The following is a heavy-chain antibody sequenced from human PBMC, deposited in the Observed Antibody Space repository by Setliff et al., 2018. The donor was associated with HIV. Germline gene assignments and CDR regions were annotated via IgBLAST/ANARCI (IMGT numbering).Heavy chain of an antibody. CDR3: AKRTFGSGRLDP. Sequence: TLSLTCRVSGAPISSGSYYWSWIRLPAGKGLEWIGQIHTTGSTNYNPSLKSRVTIAMDTSKNQFSLNLNSVTATDTAVYYCAKRTFGSGRLDPWGQGTLVTVSS. CDR1: GAPISSGSYY. J-gene: IGHJ5*02. V-gene: IGHV4-61*09. CDR2: IHTTGST. D-gene: IGHD3-16*01.